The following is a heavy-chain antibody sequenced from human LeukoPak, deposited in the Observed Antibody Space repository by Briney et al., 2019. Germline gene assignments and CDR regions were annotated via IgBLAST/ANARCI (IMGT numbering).Heavy chain of an antibody. CDR1: GGSISSYY. CDR3: ARLYDSSGPANY. D-gene: IGHD3-22*01. CDR2: IYYSGST. Sequence: PSETLSLTCTVSGGSISSYYWSWIRQPPGKGLEWIGYIYYSGSTNYNPSLKSRATISVDTSKNQFSLKLSSVTAADTAVYYCARLYDSSGPANYWGQGTLVTVSS. J-gene: IGHJ4*02. V-gene: IGHV4-59*08.